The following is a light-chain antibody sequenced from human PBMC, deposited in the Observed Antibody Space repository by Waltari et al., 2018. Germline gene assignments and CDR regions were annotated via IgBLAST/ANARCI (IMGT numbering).Light chain of an antibody. CDR3: QQYGSSSGWT. J-gene: IGKJ1*01. V-gene: IGKV3D-20*01. CDR1: QSVSSSD. CDR2: DAS. Sequence: EIGLTQSPATLSLSPGDRATLSCGASQSVSSSDLAWYQQKPGLAPRLLIYDASSRATGIPDRFSGSGSGTDFTLTSSRLEPEDFAVYYCQQYGSSSGWTFGQGTKVEIK.